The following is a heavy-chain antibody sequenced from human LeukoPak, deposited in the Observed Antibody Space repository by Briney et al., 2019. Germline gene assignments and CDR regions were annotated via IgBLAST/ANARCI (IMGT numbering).Heavy chain of an antibody. V-gene: IGHV1-2*06. D-gene: IGHD6-19*01. CDR1: GYTFSGYY. CDR3: AREDNLGSGSSPNDY. CDR2: INPNSGGT. J-gene: IGHJ4*02. Sequence: ASVKASCKASGYTFSGYYMNWVRQAPGQGLEWMGRINPNSGGTNYAQKFQGRVTMTRDTSISTAYMELSRLRSDDTAVYYCAREDNLGSGSSPNDYWGQGTLVTVSS.